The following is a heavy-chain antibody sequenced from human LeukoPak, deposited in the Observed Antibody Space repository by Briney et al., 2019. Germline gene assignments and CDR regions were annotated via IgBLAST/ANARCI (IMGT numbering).Heavy chain of an antibody. J-gene: IGHJ4*02. CDR1: GFSFSNYG. CDR3: AKTRTAYSSSWYFFDY. V-gene: IGHV3-30*02. D-gene: IGHD6-13*01. Sequence: PGGSLRLSCAASGFSFSNYGMHWVRQAPGKGLEWVAFIHYDGSNKYYVDSVKGRFTISRDNSKNTVYLQMNSLRAEDTVVFYCAKTRTAYSSSWYFFDYWGQGTLVTVSS. CDR2: IHYDGSNK.